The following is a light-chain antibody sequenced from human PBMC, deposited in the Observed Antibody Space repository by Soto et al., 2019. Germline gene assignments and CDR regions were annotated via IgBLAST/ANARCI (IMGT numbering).Light chain of an antibody. CDR3: QQSYSTLWT. CDR1: QSISSY. CDR2: AAS. V-gene: IGKV1-39*01. Sequence: DIQMTQSPSSLSASVGDRVTITCRASQSISSYLNWYQQKPGKAPKLLIYAASSLQSGVPSRFSRSGSGTDFTLTIRSLQPEDFATYYCQQSYSTLWTFGQGTKVEIK. J-gene: IGKJ1*01.